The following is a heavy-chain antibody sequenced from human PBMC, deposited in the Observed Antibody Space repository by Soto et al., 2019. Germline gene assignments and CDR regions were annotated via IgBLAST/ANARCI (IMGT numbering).Heavy chain of an antibody. J-gene: IGHJ3*02. CDR2: ISWNSGTI. CDR3: AKGRSSSRTAFDI. CDR1: GFTFDDYA. V-gene: IGHV3-9*01. D-gene: IGHD6-6*01. Sequence: EVQLVESGGGLVQPGRSLRLSCAASGFTFDDYAMHWVRQAPGKGLEWVSGISWNSGTIAYADSVKGRFTISRDNAKNSLYVQMNRLRADDTALYYCAKGRSSSRTAFDIWGQGTMVTVS.